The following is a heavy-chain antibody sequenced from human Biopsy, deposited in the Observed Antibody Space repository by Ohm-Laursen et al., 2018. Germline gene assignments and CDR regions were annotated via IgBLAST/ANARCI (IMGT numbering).Heavy chain of an antibody. J-gene: IGHJ6*02. V-gene: IGHV4-61*01. Sequence: SETLSLTCTVSGGSISNNNYYWGWIRQPPGKGLEWIGHIYYSVMTNYNPSLQSRVSISVDTSRSQVSLTLSSVTAADTAAYYCARDSGILNYGNFKYYHYYGMDVWGQGTKVTVSS. CDR3: ARDSGILNYGNFKYYHYYGMDV. D-gene: IGHD4-11*01. CDR2: IYYSVMT. CDR1: GGSISNNNYY.